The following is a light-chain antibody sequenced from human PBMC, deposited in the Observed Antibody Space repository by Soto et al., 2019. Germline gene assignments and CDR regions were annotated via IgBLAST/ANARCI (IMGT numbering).Light chain of an antibody. Sequence: EIVMTQSPATLSASPGERATLSCRASQSVRSNLAWYQQKPGQAPRLLIYGASKRATGIPDRFSGSGSGTDFTLTISRLEPEDFAVYCCQQYGSSPRTFGQGTKVDIK. CDR2: GAS. CDR3: QQYGSSPRT. V-gene: IGKV3-20*01. J-gene: IGKJ1*01. CDR1: QSVRSN.